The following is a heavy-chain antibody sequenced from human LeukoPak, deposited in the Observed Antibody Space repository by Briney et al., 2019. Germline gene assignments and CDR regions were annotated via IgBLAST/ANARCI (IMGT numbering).Heavy chain of an antibody. CDR3: ARLVGASWFDS. V-gene: IGHV6-1*01. D-gene: IGHD1-26*01. CDR2: TYYRSKWNN. Sequence: SQTLSLTCAISGDSVPTNSATWPWLRQSPSRGLEWLGRTYYRSKWNNDYAVSMKSRITINPDTSKNQFSLQLNSVTPEDTAVYYCARLVGASWFDSWGQGTLVTVSS. J-gene: IGHJ5*01. CDR1: GDSVPTNSAT.